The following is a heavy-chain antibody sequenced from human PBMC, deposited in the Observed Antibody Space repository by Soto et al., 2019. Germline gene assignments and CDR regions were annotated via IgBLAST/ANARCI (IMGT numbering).Heavy chain of an antibody. CDR2: IYYSGST. CDR1: GGSISSSSYY. V-gene: IGHV4-39*01. J-gene: IGHJ6*03. Sequence: SETLSLTCTVSGGSISSSSYYWGWIRQPPGKGLEWIGSIYYSGSTYYNPSLKSRVTISVDTSKNQFSLKLSSVTAADTAVYYCARHGGLVVVVAATGLDYMAVWGKGTTVTVSS. D-gene: IGHD2-15*01. CDR3: ARHGGLVVVVAATGLDYMAV.